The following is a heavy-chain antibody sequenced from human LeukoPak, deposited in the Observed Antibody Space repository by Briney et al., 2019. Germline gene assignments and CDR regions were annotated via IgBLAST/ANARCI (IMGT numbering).Heavy chain of an antibody. CDR3: ASWEASTNY. J-gene: IGHJ4*02. CDR1: EPFFRTNW. CDR2: IKPDGRDK. D-gene: IGHD1-26*01. V-gene: IGHV3-7*01. Sequence: GGPLKPPVAASEPFFRTNWRIWVRQAPGKGLEWVATIKPDGRDKYYVDSVKGRFTMSRDNGKNSVYLQMNSLRAEDTAVYYCASWEASTNYWGQGTLVTVSS.